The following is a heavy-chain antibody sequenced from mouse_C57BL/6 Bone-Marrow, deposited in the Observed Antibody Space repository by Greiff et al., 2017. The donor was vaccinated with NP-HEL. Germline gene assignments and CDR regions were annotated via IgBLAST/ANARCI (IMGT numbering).Heavy chain of an antibody. D-gene: IGHD2-2*01. Sequence: QVQLQQPGAELVMPGASVKLSCKASGYTFTSYWMHWVKQRPGQGLEWIGEIDPSDSYTNYNQKFKGKSTLTVDKSSSTAYMQLSSLTSEDSAVYFCARGDGYENYFDYWGQGTTLTVSS. CDR1: GYTFTSYW. CDR3: ARGDGYENYFDY. V-gene: IGHV1-69*01. J-gene: IGHJ2*01. CDR2: IDPSDSYT.